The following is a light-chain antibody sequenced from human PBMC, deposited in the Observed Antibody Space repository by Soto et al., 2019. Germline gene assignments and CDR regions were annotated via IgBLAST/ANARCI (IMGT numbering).Light chain of an antibody. CDR2: DAS. CDR1: QSVGRNY. J-gene: IGKJ2*01. CDR3: QQRDDLYT. V-gene: IGKV3D-20*02. Sequence: EIVLTQSPGTLSLSPGESATLSCRASQSVGRNYLAWFQHKPDQAPRLLIYDASNRASGIPARFVGSGSGTDFTLTITGLQPEDFAVYFCQQRDDLYTFGQGTKLQIK.